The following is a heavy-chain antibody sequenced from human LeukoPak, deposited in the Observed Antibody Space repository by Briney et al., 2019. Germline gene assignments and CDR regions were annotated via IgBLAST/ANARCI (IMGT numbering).Heavy chain of an antibody. CDR3: ASLLTPTDAFDI. V-gene: IGHV4-39*01. J-gene: IGHJ3*02. CDR1: GGSISSYY. CDR2: IYYSGST. Sequence: SETLSLICTVSGGSISSYYWGWIRQPPGKGLEWIGSIYYSGSTYYNPSLKSRVTISVDTSKNQFSLKLSSVTAADTAVYYCASLLTPTDAFDIWGQGTMVTVSS. D-gene: IGHD2-15*01.